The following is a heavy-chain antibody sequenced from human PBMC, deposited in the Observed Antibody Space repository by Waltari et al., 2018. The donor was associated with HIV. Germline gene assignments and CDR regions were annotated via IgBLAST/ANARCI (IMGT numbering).Heavy chain of an antibody. J-gene: IGHJ6*02. CDR3: ARGLPHGYDFWSGRVRWGTFGMDV. V-gene: IGHV1-3*01. CDR1: RDVFTNFA. Sequence: QIQLVQSGPEMKKPGSSVKVACKCSRDVFTNFAFNWLRQAPGQRPEWMAEITPVVGTSKYSTKFQDRVTITRDTSASTGYMELSSLRSEDTAAYYCARGLPHGYDFWSGRVRWGTFGMDVWGQGTTVTVSS. CDR2: ITPVVGTS. D-gene: IGHD3-3*01.